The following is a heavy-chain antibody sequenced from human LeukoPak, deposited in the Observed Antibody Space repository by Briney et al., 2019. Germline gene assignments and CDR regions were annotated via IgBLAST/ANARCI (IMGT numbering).Heavy chain of an antibody. V-gene: IGHV3-23*01. CDR2: ISGSGARR. CDR1: GLTFSNYG. J-gene: IGHJ3*02. Sequence: PGGSLRLSCAASGLTFSNYGLNWVRQAPGKGLEWVSGISGSGARRDYADPVKGRFTISRDNAKNTLYLQMNSLRAEDTAVYYCAKGSREWEVLDAFDIWGQGTMVTVSS. D-gene: IGHD1-26*01. CDR3: AKGSREWEVLDAFDI.